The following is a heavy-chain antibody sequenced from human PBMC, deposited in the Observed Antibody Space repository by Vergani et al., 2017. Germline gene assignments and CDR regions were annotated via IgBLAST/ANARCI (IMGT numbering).Heavy chain of an antibody. Sequence: EVQLVQSGAEVKKPGESLKISCKGSGYSFTSYWIGWVRQMPGKGLGWMGIIYPGDSDTRYSPSFQGQVTISADKSISTAYLQWSSLKASDTAMYYCARRVTMVRGVISKYDAFDIWGQGTMVTVSS. CDR3: ARRVTMVRGVISKYDAFDI. CDR2: IYPGDSDT. CDR1: GYSFTSYW. D-gene: IGHD3-10*01. V-gene: IGHV5-51*01. J-gene: IGHJ3*02.